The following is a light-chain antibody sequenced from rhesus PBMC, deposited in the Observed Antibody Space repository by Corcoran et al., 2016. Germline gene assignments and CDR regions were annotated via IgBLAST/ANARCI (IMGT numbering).Light chain of an antibody. CDR3: QHYYSTPLT. CDR2: EAS. CDR1: QGITND. V-gene: IGKV1-25*01. J-gene: IGKJ4*01. Sequence: DIQMTQSPSSLSASVGDRVTITCRASQGITNDLAWYQQQPGETPKFLIYEASSLQSGIPSRFSGSGAGTDFTLPISSLQSEDFATYYCQHYYSTPLTFGGGTKVEIK.